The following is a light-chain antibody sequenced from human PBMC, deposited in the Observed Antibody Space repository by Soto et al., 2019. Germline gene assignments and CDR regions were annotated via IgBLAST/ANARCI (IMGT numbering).Light chain of an antibody. J-gene: IGKJ2*01. CDR2: KAS. CDR3: QQYNSDPVT. Sequence: DIQMTQSPSTLSASVGDIVTITCRASQSISSWLAWYQQKPGKAPKLLIYKASSLESGVPSRFSGSGSGTEFTLTISSLQPDDFATYYCQQYNSDPVTFGQGTKLEIK. V-gene: IGKV1-5*03. CDR1: QSISSW.